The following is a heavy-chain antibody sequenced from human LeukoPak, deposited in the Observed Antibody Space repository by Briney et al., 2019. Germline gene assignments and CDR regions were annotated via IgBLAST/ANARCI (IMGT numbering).Heavy chain of an antibody. D-gene: IGHD5-18*01. CDR3: AKDRDTAMEIDY. CDR1: EFTFSTYG. J-gene: IGHJ4*02. V-gene: IGHV3-33*06. Sequence: GGSLRLSCAASEFTFSTYGMHWVRQAPGKGLEWVAVIWYDGSNKYYADSVKGRFTISRDNSKNTLYLQMNSLRAEDTAVYYCAKDRDTAMEIDYWGQGTLVTVSS. CDR2: IWYDGSNK.